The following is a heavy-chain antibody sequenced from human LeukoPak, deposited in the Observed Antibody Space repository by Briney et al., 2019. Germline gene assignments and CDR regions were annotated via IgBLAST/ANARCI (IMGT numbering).Heavy chain of an antibody. V-gene: IGHV3-9*01. CDR2: ISWNSGSI. CDR3: AKDIGFGYGDLYYFDY. Sequence: GGSLRLSCAASGFTFDDYAMHWVRQAPGKGLEWVSGISWNSGSIGYADSVKGRFTISRDNAKNSLYLQMNSLRAEDTALYYCAKDIGFGYGDLYYFDYWGQGTLVTVSS. D-gene: IGHD4-17*01. CDR1: GFTFDDYA. J-gene: IGHJ4*02.